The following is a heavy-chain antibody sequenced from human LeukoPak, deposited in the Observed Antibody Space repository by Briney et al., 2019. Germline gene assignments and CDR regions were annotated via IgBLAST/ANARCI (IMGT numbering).Heavy chain of an antibody. CDR1: GFTVSSNY. CDR2: IYSGGST. V-gene: IGHV3-53*01. CDR3: VRQQTSHGNFDY. D-gene: IGHD1-26*01. Sequence: GGSLRLSCAAPGFTVSSNYMSWVRQAPGKGLEWVSVIYSGGSTYYADSVKGRFTISRDNSKSTLYLQMNSLRAEDTAVYYCVRQQTSHGNFDYWGQGTLVTVSS. J-gene: IGHJ4*02.